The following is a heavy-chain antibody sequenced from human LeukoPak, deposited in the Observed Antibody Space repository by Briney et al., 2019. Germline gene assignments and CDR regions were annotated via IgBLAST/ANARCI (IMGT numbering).Heavy chain of an antibody. CDR1: GGSISSYY. J-gene: IGHJ3*02. D-gene: IGHD3-3*01. CDR2: IYTSGST. Sequence: PSETLSLTCTVSGGSISSYYWSWIRQPAGKGLEWIGRIYTSGSTNYNPSLKSRVTMSVDTSKNQFSLKLSSVTAADTAVYYCARDRGITIFGVVNDAFDIWGQGTMVTVSS. V-gene: IGHV4-4*07. CDR3: ARDRGITIFGVVNDAFDI.